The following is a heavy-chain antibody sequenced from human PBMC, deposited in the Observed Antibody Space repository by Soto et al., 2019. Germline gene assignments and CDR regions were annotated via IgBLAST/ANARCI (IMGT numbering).Heavy chain of an antibody. Sequence: ASVKVSCKASGYTFSDYYLHWVRQAPGQALEWVGWMHPNNGGTNYAQKFRGRVTMTRDTSITTAFMELSSLSADDTAVYYCLRGSPCPLLVEVAVPSSPDYWGQGTLVTAPQ. D-gene: IGHD2-15*01. CDR1: GYTFSDYY. CDR2: MHPNNGGT. CDR3: LRGSPCPLLVEVAVPSSPDY. V-gene: IGHV1-2*02. J-gene: IGHJ4*02.